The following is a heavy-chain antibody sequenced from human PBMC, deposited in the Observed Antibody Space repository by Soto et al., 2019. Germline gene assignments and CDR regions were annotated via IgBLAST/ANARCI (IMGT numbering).Heavy chain of an antibody. CDR3: ALGRGRYSSAWSWFDP. J-gene: IGHJ5*02. CDR2: IFQSGST. V-gene: IGHV4-4*02. CDR1: GGTIRSPDW. Sequence: SETLSLTCGVSGGTIRSPDWWTWVRQPPGKGLEWIGEIFQSGSTNYTPSLESRVTISVDKSKNQFSLTLTSVTAADTAVYFCALGRGRYSSAWSWFDPWGQGSLVTVSS. D-gene: IGHD6-19*01.